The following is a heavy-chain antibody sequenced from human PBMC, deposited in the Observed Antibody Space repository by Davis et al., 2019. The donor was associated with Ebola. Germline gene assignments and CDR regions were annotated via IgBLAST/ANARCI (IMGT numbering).Heavy chain of an antibody. CDR3: ARSGSSSWEGGYYYYGMDV. V-gene: IGHV3-21*06. J-gene: IGHJ6*02. Sequence: SVKGRFTISRDNAENSLYLQMSGLRAEDTAVYYCARSGSSSWEGGYYYYGMDVWGQGTTVTVSS. D-gene: IGHD6-6*01.